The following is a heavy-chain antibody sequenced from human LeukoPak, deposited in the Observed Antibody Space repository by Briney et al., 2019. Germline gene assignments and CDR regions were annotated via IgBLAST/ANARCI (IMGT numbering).Heavy chain of an antibody. J-gene: IGHJ1*01. CDR1: GGSISSYY. V-gene: IGHV4-4*07. D-gene: IGHD3-22*01. CDR2: IYTSGSS. Sequence: SETLSLTCTVSGGSISSYYWSWIRQPAGKGLEWIGRIYTSGSSTYNPSLKGRVTMSLDTSKNQFSLKLSSVTAAATAVYYCARASGYYDSSGYVSEYFQHWGQGTLVTVSS. CDR3: ARASGYYDSSGYVSEYFQH.